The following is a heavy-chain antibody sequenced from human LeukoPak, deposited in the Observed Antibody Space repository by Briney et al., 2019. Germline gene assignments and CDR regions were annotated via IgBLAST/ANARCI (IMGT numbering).Heavy chain of an antibody. CDR2: INHSGST. CDR1: GGSFSGYY. D-gene: IGHD6-19*01. V-gene: IGHV4-34*01. J-gene: IGHJ5*02. Sequence: SETLSLTCAVYGGSFSGYYWSWIRQPPGKGLEWIGEINHSGSTNYNPSLKSRVTISVDTSKNQSSLKLSSVTAADTAVYYCARRSGWLPYNWFDPWGQGTLVTVSS. CDR3: ARRSGWLPYNWFDP.